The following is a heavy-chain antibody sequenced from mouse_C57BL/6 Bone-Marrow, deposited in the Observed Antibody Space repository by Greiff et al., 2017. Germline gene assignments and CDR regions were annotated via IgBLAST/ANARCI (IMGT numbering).Heavy chain of an antibody. CDR1: GYTFTSHW. D-gene: IGHD2-2*01. V-gene: IGHV1-53*01. CDR2: FTPRNGGS. CDR3: ARWLWLRPGVYFDY. J-gene: IGHJ2*01. Sequence: VQLQQSGTELVKPGASVKLSCKASGYTFTSHWMHWVKQRPGQGLEWIGNFTPRNGGSNHNEQFKSNATLTVDKSSSRACMQLSCLTSEDSAVYYCARWLWLRPGVYFDYGGQGTTLTVS.